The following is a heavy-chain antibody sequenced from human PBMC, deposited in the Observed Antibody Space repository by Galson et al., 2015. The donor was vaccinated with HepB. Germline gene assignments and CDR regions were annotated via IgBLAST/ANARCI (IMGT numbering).Heavy chain of an antibody. CDR1: GFTVSDNY. D-gene: IGHD6-13*01. Sequence: SLRLSCAASGFTVSDNYMSWVRQAPGKGLEWVSVIYSGGSTYYADSVKGRFTISRDNSKNTLFLQMNSLRAEDTAVYYCTRALAYSTIWQFDYWGQGTLVTVSS. CDR2: IYSGGST. CDR3: TRALAYSTIWQFDY. J-gene: IGHJ4*02. V-gene: IGHV3-53*01.